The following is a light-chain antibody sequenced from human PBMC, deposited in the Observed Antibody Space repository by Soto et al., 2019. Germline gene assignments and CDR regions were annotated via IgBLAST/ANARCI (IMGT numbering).Light chain of an antibody. CDR1: QSVSSSD. CDR3: QQCDGSPRLT. V-gene: IGKV3-20*01. CDR2: GAS. Sequence: EIVLTQSPGTLSLSPGERATLSCRASQSVSSSDLAWYQQKPGDAPSLLIYGASSSATGIPDRFSGSGSRTDFTLTISRLEPEDLAVYDCQQCDGSPRLTCGGGTKLEIK. J-gene: IGKJ4*01.